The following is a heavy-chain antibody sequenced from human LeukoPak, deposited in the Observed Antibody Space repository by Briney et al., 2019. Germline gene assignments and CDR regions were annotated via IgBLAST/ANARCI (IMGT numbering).Heavy chain of an antibody. J-gene: IGHJ4*02. D-gene: IGHD6-19*01. V-gene: IGHV3-23*01. CDR1: GFTFSSYA. CDR3: AKRTGYSSGWYYFDH. Sequence: GGSLRLSCAASGFTFSSYAMSWVRQAPGKGLEWVSAISGSGGSTYYADSVKGRFTISRDNSKNTLYLQMNSLRAEDTAVYYCAKRTGYSSGWYYFDHWGQGTLVTVSS. CDR2: ISGSGGST.